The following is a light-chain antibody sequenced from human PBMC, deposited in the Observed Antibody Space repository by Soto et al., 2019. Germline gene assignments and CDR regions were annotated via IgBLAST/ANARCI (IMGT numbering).Light chain of an antibody. Sequence: EVVLTQSPGTLSLSPGERATLSCRACQSVSTSFLAWYQQKPGQAPRLLIYGAFSRATGIPDRFSGSGSGTDFTLTISRLEPEDFAVYYCQQYGNSIPITFGQGTRLEI. V-gene: IGKV3-20*01. CDR1: QSVSTSF. CDR2: GAF. CDR3: QQYGNSIPIT. J-gene: IGKJ5*01.